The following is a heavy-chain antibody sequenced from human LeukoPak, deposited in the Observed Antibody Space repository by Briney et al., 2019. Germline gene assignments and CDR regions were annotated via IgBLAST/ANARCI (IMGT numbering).Heavy chain of an antibody. J-gene: IGHJ4*02. CDR3: ARGRGDYVGVYFDY. CDR1: GFTVSSYY. Sequence: GGSLRLSCAASGFTVSSYYMSWVRQAPGKGLEWVSVIYSGGSTFYADSVKGRFTISRDTSKNTLFLQMNSLRGEDTAVYYCARGRGDYVGVYFDYWGRGTLVTVSS. D-gene: IGHD4-17*01. V-gene: IGHV3-66*01. CDR2: IYSGGST.